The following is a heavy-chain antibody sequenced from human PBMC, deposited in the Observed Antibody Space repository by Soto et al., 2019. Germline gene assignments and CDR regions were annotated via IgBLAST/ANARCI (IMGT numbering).Heavy chain of an antibody. Sequence: SETLSLTCAVYGGSFSGYYWGWIRQPPGEGLEWIGNINSGGSAYYYPSLRTRVTISVDTSKNQFSLRLSSVTAADTAVYYCADMRGQWLPRDWGQGILVTFSS. CDR1: GGSFSGYY. CDR3: ADMRGQWLPRD. CDR2: INSGGSA. J-gene: IGHJ4*02. V-gene: IGHV4-34*01. D-gene: IGHD5-12*01.